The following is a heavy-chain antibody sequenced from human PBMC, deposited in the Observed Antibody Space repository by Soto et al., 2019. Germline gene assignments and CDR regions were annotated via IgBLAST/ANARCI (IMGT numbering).Heavy chain of an antibody. J-gene: IGHJ3*02. CDR3: ARARLRAVYAFDI. D-gene: IGHD5-12*01. Sequence: SETLSLTCTVSGGSVSSGAYYWTWIRQRPGKGLEWIGYIYYSGSTYYSPSLKSRLSISLDTSKNQFSLRLSSMTAADTAMYYCARARLRAVYAFDIWGQGTMVTVSS. CDR2: IYYSGST. CDR1: GGSVSSGAYY. V-gene: IGHV4-31*03.